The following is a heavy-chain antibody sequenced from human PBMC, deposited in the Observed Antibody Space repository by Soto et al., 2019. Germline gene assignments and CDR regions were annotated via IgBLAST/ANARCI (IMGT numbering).Heavy chain of an antibody. V-gene: IGHV4-39*01. Sequence: SETLSLTCTVTGDSISSRSCYWGWIRQPPGKGLEWIGSIYYSGSTYNNPSLRSRVSMSIDTSKDQFSLKLKSVTAADTALYFCARQRTSVVTQAHFDVWGPGSLVTGSS. J-gene: IGHJ4*02. D-gene: IGHD2-21*02. CDR2: IYYSGST. CDR3: ARQRTSVVTQAHFDV. CDR1: GDSISSRSCY.